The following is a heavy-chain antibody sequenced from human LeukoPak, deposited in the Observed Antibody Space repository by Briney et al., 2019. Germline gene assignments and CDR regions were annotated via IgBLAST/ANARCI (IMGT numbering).Heavy chain of an antibody. CDR3: ATWAFYHNLDV. CDR2: IKADGSGT. Sequence: GGSLRLSCAASGFTIGPYAMYWVRQGPGRGLEWVSVIKADGSGTFYADSVRGRFTTSRDNSENSLYLQMNSLTSEDTALYYCATWAFYHNLDVWGQGTTVIVSS. V-gene: IGHV3-43*02. J-gene: IGHJ6*02. D-gene: IGHD2/OR15-2a*01. CDR1: GFTIGPYA.